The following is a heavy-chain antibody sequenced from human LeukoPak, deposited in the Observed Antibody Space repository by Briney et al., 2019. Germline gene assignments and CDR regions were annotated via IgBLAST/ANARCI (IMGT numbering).Heavy chain of an antibody. CDR2: IYYSGST. Sequence: SETLSLTCTVSGGSISSHYWSWIRQPPGKGLEWIGYIYYSGSTNYNPSLKSRVTISVDTSKNQFSLKLSSVAAADTAVYYCARDRGNYDFWSGYYTSYFDYWGQGTLVTVSS. J-gene: IGHJ4*02. V-gene: IGHV4-59*11. CDR1: GGSISSHY. CDR3: ARDRGNYDFWSGYYTSYFDY. D-gene: IGHD3-3*01.